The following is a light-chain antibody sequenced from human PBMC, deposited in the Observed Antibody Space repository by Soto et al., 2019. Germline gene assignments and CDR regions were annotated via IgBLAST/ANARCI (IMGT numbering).Light chain of an antibody. V-gene: IGKV3-11*01. CDR1: QSVGTF. J-gene: IGKJ1*01. CDR2: EAS. Sequence: IVLTQSPATLSLSPGERATLSCRASQSVGTFFAWYQQKPGQAPRLLIYEASNRAAGVPGRFSGSGSGTDFTLTITRLEPEDFAFYYCHQRQRWPRTLGQGTKVDI. CDR3: HQRQRWPRT.